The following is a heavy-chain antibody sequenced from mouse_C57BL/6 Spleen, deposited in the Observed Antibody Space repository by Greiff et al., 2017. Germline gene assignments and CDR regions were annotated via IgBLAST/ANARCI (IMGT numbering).Heavy chain of an antibody. CDR1: GFTFSSYA. V-gene: IGHV5-4*01. CDR3: ARPRRDGYSFDY. Sequence: EVHLVESGGGLVKPGGSLKLSCAASGFTFSSYAMSWVRQTPEKRLEWVATISDGGSYTYYPDNVKGRFTISRDNAKNNLYLQMSHLKSEDTAMYYCARPRRDGYSFDYWGQGTTLTVSS. CDR2: ISDGGSYT. J-gene: IGHJ2*01. D-gene: IGHD3-3*01.